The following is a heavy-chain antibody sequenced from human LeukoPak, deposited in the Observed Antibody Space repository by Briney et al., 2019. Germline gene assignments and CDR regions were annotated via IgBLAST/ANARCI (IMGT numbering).Heavy chain of an antibody. CDR2: ISSSSSII. J-gene: IGHJ3*02. CDR1: GFTFSSYS. V-gene: IGHV3-48*01. Sequence: GGSLRLSCAASGFTFSSYSMNWVRQAPGKGLEWVSYISSSSSIIYYADSVKGRFTISRDNAKNSLCLQMNSLRAEDTAVYYCAREAWELPFDIWGQGTMVTVSS. D-gene: IGHD1-26*01. CDR3: AREAWELPFDI.